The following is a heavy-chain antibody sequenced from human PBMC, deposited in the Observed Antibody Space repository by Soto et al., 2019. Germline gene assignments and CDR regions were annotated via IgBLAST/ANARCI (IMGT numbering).Heavy chain of an antibody. Sequence: EVQLVESGGGLVQPGGSLRLSCEASGFTFSSYWMHWVRQGPGKELVWVSRISSDGSSTNYADSVKGRFTISRDNPKNTLYLQMTSLRAEETAVYYCERCCYYYDSSSYFSGDAFDIWGYGTIVTVSS. V-gene: IGHV3-74*01. CDR1: GFTFSSYW. D-gene: IGHD3-22*01. CDR3: ERCCYYYDSSSYFSGDAFDI. J-gene: IGHJ3*02. CDR2: ISSDGSST.